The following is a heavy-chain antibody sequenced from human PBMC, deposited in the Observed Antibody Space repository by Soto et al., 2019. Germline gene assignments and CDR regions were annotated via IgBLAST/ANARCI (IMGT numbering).Heavy chain of an antibody. CDR3: AKPFQEIGYHYDSWYVDL. Sequence: QVQLVESGGGVVQPGSSLRLSCVASGFTFSSYGMHWVRQAPDKGLEWVAVISHDGSTRYYAESEKGRFTISRDNSKNTVYLQMNSLIVEDTAVDYCAKPFQEIGYHYDSWYVDLWGRGTLVTVSA. D-gene: IGHD3-22*01. V-gene: IGHV3-30*18. CDR1: GFTFSSYG. CDR2: ISHDGSTR. J-gene: IGHJ2*01.